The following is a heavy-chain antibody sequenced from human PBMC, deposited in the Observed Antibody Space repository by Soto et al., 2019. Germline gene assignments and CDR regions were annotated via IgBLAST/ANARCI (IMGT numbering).Heavy chain of an antibody. J-gene: IGHJ5*02. CDR2: IYYSGST. CDR3: ARGEGYCSGGSCYPNWFDP. Sequence: PSETLSLTCTVSGGSISSSNYYRGWIRQPPGKGLEWIGSIYYSGSTYYNPSLKSRVTISVDTSKNQFSLKLSSVTAADTAVYYCARGEGYCSGGSCYPNWFDPWGQGTLVTVSS. D-gene: IGHD2-15*01. CDR1: GGSISSSNYY. V-gene: IGHV4-39*07.